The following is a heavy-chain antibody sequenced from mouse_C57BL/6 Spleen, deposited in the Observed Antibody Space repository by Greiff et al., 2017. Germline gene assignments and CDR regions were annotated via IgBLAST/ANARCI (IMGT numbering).Heavy chain of an antibody. CDR3: ANGGSSGYVPAWFAY. V-gene: IGHV1-42*01. J-gene: IGHJ3*01. CDR2: INPSTGGT. Sequence: VQLQQSGPALVKPGASVKISCKASGYSFTGYYMNWVKQSPETSLEWIGEINPSTGGTTYNQKFKAKATLTVDKSSSTAYMQLKSLTSEDSAVYYCANGGSSGYVPAWFAYWGQGTLVTVSA. CDR1: GYSFTGYY. D-gene: IGHD3-2*02.